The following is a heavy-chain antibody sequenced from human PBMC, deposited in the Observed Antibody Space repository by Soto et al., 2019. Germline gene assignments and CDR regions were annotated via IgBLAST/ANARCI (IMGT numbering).Heavy chain of an antibody. J-gene: IGHJ6*02. Sequence: ASVKVSCKSSGYTFTGYYMHWVRQAPGQGLEWMGWINPNSGGTNYAQKFQGRVTMTRDTSISTAYIELSRLRSDDTAVYYCARSKGIPAAIYYYGMDVWGEGTTVTV. V-gene: IGHV1-2*02. CDR2: INPNSGGT. D-gene: IGHD2-2*02. CDR1: GYTFTGYY. CDR3: ARSKGIPAAIYYYGMDV.